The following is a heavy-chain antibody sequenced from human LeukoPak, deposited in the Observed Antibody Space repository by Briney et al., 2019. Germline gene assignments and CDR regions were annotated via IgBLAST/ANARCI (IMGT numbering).Heavy chain of an antibody. Sequence: SETLSLTCTVSGGSISSSSYYWSWIRQPAGQGLEWIGRIYTSGSTNYNPSLKSRVTISVDTSKNQFSLKLSSVTAADTAVYYCARDSSGRYYFDYWGQGTLVTVSS. D-gene: IGHD6-19*01. J-gene: IGHJ4*02. V-gene: IGHV4-61*02. CDR1: GGSISSSSYY. CDR3: ARDSSGRYYFDY. CDR2: IYTSGST.